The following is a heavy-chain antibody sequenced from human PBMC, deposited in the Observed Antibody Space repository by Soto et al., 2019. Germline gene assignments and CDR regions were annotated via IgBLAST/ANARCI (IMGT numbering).Heavy chain of an antibody. J-gene: IGHJ4*02. D-gene: IGHD2-8*01. CDR1: GFTFSDHH. CDR3: ARLMGTRFDL. Sequence: EVQLVESGGGLVQPGGSLRLSCAASGFTFSDHHMDWVRQAPGKGLEWVGRARNKAHGYTTAYAASLNGRFTISRDDSKNSLSLQMNSLKTEDTAGYFCARLMGTRFDLWGQGTLVTVSS. V-gene: IGHV3-72*01. CDR2: ARNKAHGYTT.